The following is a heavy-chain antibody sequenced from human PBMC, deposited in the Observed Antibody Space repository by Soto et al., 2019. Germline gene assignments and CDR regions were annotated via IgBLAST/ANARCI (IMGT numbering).Heavy chain of an antibody. CDR1: GSAIANYL. CDR2: IYYSGTT. CDR3: ERVYGSGSLTNWLEP. V-gene: IGHV4-59*01. D-gene: IGHD3-10*01. J-gene: IGHJ5*02. Sequence: LVFTFAVSGSAIANYLWIWIRQSPVKGLEWIGYIYYSGTTNYNPSLMSLVTISVDTSKNHFSLKLTSVTADDTAVYYCERVYGSGSLTNWLEPWGGGTLVTVYS.